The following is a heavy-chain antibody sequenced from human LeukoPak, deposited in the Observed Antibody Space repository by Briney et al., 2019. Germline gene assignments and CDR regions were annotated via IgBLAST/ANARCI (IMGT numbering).Heavy chain of an antibody. CDR2: IYHSGST. J-gene: IGHJ4*02. V-gene: IGHV4-38-2*01. CDR1: GYSISSGYY. Sequence: SQTLSLTCAVSGYSISSGYYWGWIRQPPGKGLEWIGSIYHSGSTYYNPSLKSRVTISVDTSKNQFSLKLSSVTAADTAVYYCARAPGRYRTLFDYWGQGTLVTVSS. CDR3: ARAPGRYRTLFDY. D-gene: IGHD3-16*02.